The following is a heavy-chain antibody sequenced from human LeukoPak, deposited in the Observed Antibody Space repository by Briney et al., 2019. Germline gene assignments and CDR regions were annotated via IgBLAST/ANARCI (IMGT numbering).Heavy chain of an antibody. V-gene: IGHV1-69*13. J-gene: IGHJ4*02. CDR1: GYTFTSYA. CDR2: IIPIFGTA. D-gene: IGHD2-2*01. CDR3: ARDFSSPVGY. Sequence: EASVKVSCKASGYTFTSYAMNWVRQAPGQGLEWMGGIIPIFGTANYAQKFQGRVTITADESTGTAYMELSSLRSEDTAVYYCARDFSSPVGYWGQGTLVTVSS.